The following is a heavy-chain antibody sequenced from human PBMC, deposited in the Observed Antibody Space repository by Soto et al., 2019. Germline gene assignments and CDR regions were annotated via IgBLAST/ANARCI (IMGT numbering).Heavy chain of an antibody. CDR3: ARADSSGWFYY. CDR1: GFTVSSNY. V-gene: IGHV3-53*04. D-gene: IGHD6-19*01. J-gene: IGHJ4*02. CDR2: IYSGGST. Sequence: EVQLVESGGGLVQPGGSLRLSCAASGFTVSSNYMSWVRQAPGKGLEWVSVIYSGGSTYYADSVKGRFTISRHNSKTTLDLQMNSLRAEDTAVYYCARADSSGWFYYWGQGTLVTVSS.